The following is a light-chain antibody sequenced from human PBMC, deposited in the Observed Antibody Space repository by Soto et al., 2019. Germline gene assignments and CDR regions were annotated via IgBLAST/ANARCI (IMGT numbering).Light chain of an antibody. CDR1: SSDIGGYNM. J-gene: IGLJ1*01. V-gene: IGLV2-14*01. CDR2: EVT. CDR3: SSYTRAKTYV. Sequence: HSVLAQPASVSGSPGQSITISCTGTSSDIGGYNMVSWYQQHPPKAPKLMIYEVTHRPSGISDRFSASKSGNTASLTISGLQAEDEGDYYCSSYTRAKTYVFGTGTKVTVL.